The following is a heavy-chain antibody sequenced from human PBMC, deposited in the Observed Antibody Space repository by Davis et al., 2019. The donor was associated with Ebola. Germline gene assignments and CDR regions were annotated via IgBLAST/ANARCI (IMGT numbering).Heavy chain of an antibody. D-gene: IGHD3-16*01. V-gene: IGHV3-7*03. CDR1: GFTFSSYW. CDR3: AREGELWITFPDY. CDR2: IKQDGSEK. J-gene: IGHJ4*02. Sequence: GESLKISCAASGFTFSSYWMSWVRQAPGKGLEWVANIKQDGSEKYYVDSVKGRFTISRDNAKNSLYLQMNSLRAEDTAVYCCAREGELWITFPDYWGQGTLVTVSS.